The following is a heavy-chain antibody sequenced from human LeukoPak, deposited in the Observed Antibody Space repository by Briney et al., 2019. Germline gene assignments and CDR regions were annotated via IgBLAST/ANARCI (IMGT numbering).Heavy chain of an antibody. J-gene: IGHJ4*02. V-gene: IGHV5-51*01. Sequence: GESLQISCKGSGYSFTSYWIGWVRQLPGKGLEWMGIIYPGDSDTRYSPSFQGQVTISADKSISTAYLQWSSLKASDTAMYYCARHPRSFTMVRGVIDWGQGTLVTVSS. D-gene: IGHD3-10*01. CDR1: GYSFTSYW. CDR2: IYPGDSDT. CDR3: ARHPRSFTMVRGVID.